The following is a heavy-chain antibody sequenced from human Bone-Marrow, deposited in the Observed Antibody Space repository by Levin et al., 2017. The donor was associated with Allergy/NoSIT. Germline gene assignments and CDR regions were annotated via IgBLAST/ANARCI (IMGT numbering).Heavy chain of an antibody. CDR1: GFTFSSYS. V-gene: IGHV3-48*02. CDR2: ISSSSSTI. Sequence: GGSLRLSCAASGFTFSSYSMNWVRQAPGKGLEWVSYISSSSSTIYYADSVKGRFTISRDNAKNSLYLQMNSLRDEDTAVYYCARAIMWEPPSAYFDYWGQGTLVTVSS. D-gene: IGHD1-26*01. CDR3: ARAIMWEPPSAYFDY. J-gene: IGHJ4*02.